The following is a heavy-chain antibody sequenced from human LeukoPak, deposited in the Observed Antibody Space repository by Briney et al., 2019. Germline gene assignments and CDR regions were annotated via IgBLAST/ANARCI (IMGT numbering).Heavy chain of an antibody. Sequence: GGSLRLSCAASGFTFSSYAMHWVRQAPGKGLEYVSAISSNGGSTYYANSVKGRFTISRDNSKNTLYLQMNSLRAEDTAVYYCARESGYHGSGFDPWGQGTLVTVSS. CDR2: ISSNGGST. CDR1: GFTFSSYA. D-gene: IGHD3-10*01. CDR3: ARESGYHGSGFDP. V-gene: IGHV3-64*01. J-gene: IGHJ5*02.